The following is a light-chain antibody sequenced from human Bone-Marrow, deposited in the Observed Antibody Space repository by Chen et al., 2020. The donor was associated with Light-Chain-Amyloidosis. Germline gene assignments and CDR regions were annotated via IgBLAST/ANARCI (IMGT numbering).Light chain of an antibody. J-gene: IGLJ1*01. CDR1: SSDVGGDNH. CDR2: EVT. CDR3: SSYTITTTLV. V-gene: IGLV2-14*01. Sequence: QSALTQPASASGSPGQSIPISCTGTSSDVGGDNHVSWYQQHPDKAPKLMIYEVTNRPSWVPDRFSGSKSDNTASLTISGLQTEDEADYFCSSYTITTTLVFGSGTRVTVL.